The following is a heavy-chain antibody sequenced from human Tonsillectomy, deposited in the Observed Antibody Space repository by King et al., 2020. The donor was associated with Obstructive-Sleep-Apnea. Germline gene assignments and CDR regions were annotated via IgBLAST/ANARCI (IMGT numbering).Heavy chain of an antibody. CDR1: GFTFSSYW. J-gene: IGHJ6*02. V-gene: IGHV3-74*01. CDR2: INIDGSTR. D-gene: IGHD2-2*01. CDR3: ARDRDCRSTSCFFGMDV. Sequence: DVQLVESGGGLVQPGGSLRLSCAASGFTFSSYWMHWVRQAPGKGLVWVSRINIDGSTRTYADSVKGRFTISRDNAKNTLHLQMSSLRAEDTAVYFCARDRDCRSTSCFFGMDVWGQGTTVTVSS.